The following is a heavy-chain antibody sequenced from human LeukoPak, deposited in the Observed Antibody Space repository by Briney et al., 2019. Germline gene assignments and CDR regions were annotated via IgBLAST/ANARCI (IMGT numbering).Heavy chain of an antibody. V-gene: IGHV1-69*04. CDR1: GGTFSSYT. CDR2: IIPILGIA. J-gene: IGHJ4*02. CDR3: ARDGGGYGSGSYLYYFDY. D-gene: IGHD3-10*01. Sequence: SVKVSCKASGGTFSSYTISWVRQAPGQGLEWMGRIIPILGIANYAQKFQGRVTITADKSTSTAYMELSSLRSEDTAVYYCARDGGGYGSGSYLYYFDYWGQGTLVTVSS.